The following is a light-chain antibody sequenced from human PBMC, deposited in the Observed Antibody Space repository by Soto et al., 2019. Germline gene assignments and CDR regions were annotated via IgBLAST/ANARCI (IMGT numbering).Light chain of an antibody. Sequence: DIPMTQSPSTLSASVGDRVTITCRAGQSISDRLAWYQQKPGKAPKLLIYDASSLERGVASRFSGSGSRTEFTLTIISLQPDDFATYYCQQYHGYSRTFGQGTRVEIK. J-gene: IGKJ1*01. V-gene: IGKV1-5*01. CDR1: QSISDR. CDR2: DAS. CDR3: QQYHGYSRT.